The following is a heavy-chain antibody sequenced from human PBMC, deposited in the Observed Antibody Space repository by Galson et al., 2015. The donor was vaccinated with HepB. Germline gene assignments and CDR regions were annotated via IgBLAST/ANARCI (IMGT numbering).Heavy chain of an antibody. CDR1: GGSFSGYY. D-gene: IGHD2-15*01. CDR2: IYHSGSA. J-gene: IGHJ6*02. V-gene: IGHV4-34*01. Sequence: SETLSLTCAVYGGSFSGYYWSWIRQPPGKGLEWIGEIYHSGSANYNPSLKSRVPISVDKSKNQFSLKLNSVTAADTAVYYCATPSDADIHYYGFDVWGQGTTVTVSS. CDR3: ATPSDADIHYYGFDV.